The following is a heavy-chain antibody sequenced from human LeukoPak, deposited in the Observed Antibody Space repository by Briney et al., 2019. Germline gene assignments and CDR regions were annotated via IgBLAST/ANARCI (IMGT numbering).Heavy chain of an antibody. V-gene: IGHV3-21*01. CDR3: ARGIVVVPAAKRGGYYFDY. J-gene: IGHJ4*02. CDR2: ISSSSSYI. Sequence: GGSLRLSCAASGFTFSSHSMNWVRQAPGKGLEWVSSISSSSSYIYYADSVKGRFTISRDNAKTALYLQMNSLRDEDTAVYYCARGIVVVPAAKRGGYYFDYWGQGTLVTVSS. CDR1: GFTFSSHS. D-gene: IGHD2-2*01.